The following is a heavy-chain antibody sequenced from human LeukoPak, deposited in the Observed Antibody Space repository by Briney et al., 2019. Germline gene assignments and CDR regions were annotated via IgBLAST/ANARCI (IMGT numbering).Heavy chain of an antibody. CDR2: IIPIFGTA. CDR3: ARGHGSGSYRLFGNWFDP. D-gene: IGHD3-10*01. J-gene: IGHJ5*02. Sequence: ASVKVSCKASGGTFSSYAISWVRQAPGQGLGWMGGIIPIFGTANYAQKFQGRVTITTDESTSTAYMELSSLRSEDTAVYYCARGHGSGSYRLFGNWFDPWGQGTLVTVSS. CDR1: GGTFSSYA. V-gene: IGHV1-69*05.